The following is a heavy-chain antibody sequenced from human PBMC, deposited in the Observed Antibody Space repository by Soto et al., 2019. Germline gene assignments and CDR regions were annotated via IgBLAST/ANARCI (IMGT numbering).Heavy chain of an antibody. J-gene: IGHJ4*02. CDR3: ARDMYPTLRLFGVDY. CDR1: GFPFNSYA. CDR2: ISGSGGST. V-gene: IGHV3-23*01. D-gene: IGHD3-3*01. Sequence: PGGSLRLSCAASGFPFNSYAMSWVRQAPGKGLEWVSAISGSGGSTYYADSVKGRFTISRDNSKNTLYLQMNSLRAEDTAVYYCARDMYPTLRLFGVDYWGQGTLVTVSS.